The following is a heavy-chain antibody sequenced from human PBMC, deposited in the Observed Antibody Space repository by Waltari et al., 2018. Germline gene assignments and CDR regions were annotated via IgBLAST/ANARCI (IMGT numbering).Heavy chain of an antibody. V-gene: IGHV4-34*01. CDR3: ARALRYCSSTSCSNWFDP. D-gene: IGHD2-2*01. J-gene: IGHJ5*02. CDR1: GGSFSGYY. Sequence: QVQLQQWGAGLLKPSETLSLTCAVYGGSFSGYYWSWIRPPPGQGLEWIGEINHSGSTNYNPSLKSRVTISVDTSKNQFSLKLSSVTAADTAVYYCARALRYCSSTSCSNWFDPWGQGTLVTVSS. CDR2: INHSGST.